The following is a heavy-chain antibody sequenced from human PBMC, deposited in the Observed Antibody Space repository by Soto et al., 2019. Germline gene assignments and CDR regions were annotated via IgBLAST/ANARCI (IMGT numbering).Heavy chain of an antibody. CDR1: GFAFTRYS. V-gene: IGHV3-21*06. J-gene: IGHJ4*02. Sequence: LGLSCAAWGFAFTRYSMNWVRQAPGKGLEWVSSISSTTNYIYYGDSMKGRFTISRDNAKNSLYLEMNSLRAEDTAVYYCARESEDLTSNFDYWAQGTLVTVYS. CDR3: ARESEDLTSNFDY. CDR2: ISSTTNYI.